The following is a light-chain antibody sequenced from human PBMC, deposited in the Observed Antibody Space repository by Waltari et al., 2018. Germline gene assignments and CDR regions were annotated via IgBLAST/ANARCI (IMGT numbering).Light chain of an antibody. CDR1: QNIDNN. CDR2: GPS. CDR3: QQYNRWPPLT. Sequence: EVVMTQSPAAMSASPGERVTLSCKASQNIDNNLAWYQQKPGQSPRLLIYGPSTRATGVPARFSGSGSGTEFTLTISSLQSEDCAVFYCQQYNRWPPLTFGGGTKVEIK. J-gene: IGKJ4*01. V-gene: IGKV3-15*01.